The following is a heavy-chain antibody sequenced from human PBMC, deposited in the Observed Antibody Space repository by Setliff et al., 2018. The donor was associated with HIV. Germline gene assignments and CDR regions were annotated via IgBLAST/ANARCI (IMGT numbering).Heavy chain of an antibody. V-gene: IGHV4-61*02. Sequence: PSETLSLTCTVSGGSISSGSYYWSWIRQPAGKGLEWIGRIYTSGSTNYNPSLKSRVTISLDTSKNQFSLRLSSVTAADTAVYYCARKYLVNVFDYWGQGMLVTVSS. CDR2: IYTSGST. J-gene: IGHJ4*02. CDR1: GGSISSGSYY. D-gene: IGHD3-22*01. CDR3: ARKYLVNVFDY.